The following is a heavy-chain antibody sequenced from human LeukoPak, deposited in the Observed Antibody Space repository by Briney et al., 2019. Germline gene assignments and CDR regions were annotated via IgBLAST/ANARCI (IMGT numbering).Heavy chain of an antibody. V-gene: IGHV4-39*02. CDR1: GGPISSSNYY. D-gene: IGHD1-26*01. CDR2: ISYSGST. J-gene: IGHJ3*02. CDR3: AGGANLGSLSAFDI. Sequence: SETLSLTCTVSGGPISSSNYYWGWIRQPPGKGLEWIGSISYSGSTYYKSSLKSRVTISLDTSKNHFSLKLSSVTAADTAVYHCAGGANLGSLSAFDIWGQGTMVTVSS.